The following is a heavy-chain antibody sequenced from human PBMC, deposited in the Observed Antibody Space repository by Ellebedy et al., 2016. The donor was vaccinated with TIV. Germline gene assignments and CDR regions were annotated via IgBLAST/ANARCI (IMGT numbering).Heavy chain of an antibody. CDR1: GGSISSSNW. CDR2: IYHSGST. CDR3: ARNNLGDSYYYYYGMDV. Sequence: SETLSLTXAVSGGSISSSNWWSWVRQPPGKGLEWIGEIYHSGSTNYNPSLKSRVTISVDKSKNQFSLKLSSVTAADTAVYYCARNNLGDSYYYYYGMDVWGQGTTVTVSS. J-gene: IGHJ6*02. V-gene: IGHV4-4*02. D-gene: IGHD4-17*01.